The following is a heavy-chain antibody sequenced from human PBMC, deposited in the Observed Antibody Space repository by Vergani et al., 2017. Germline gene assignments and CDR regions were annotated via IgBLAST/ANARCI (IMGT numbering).Heavy chain of an antibody. D-gene: IGHD6-19*01. V-gene: IGHV3-23*01. CDR1: GFTFSSYA. CDR2: ISGSGGST. J-gene: IGHJ4*02. Sequence: EVQLLESGGGLVQPGGSLRLSCAASGFTFSSYAMSWVRQAPGKGLEWVSVISGSGGSTYYADSVKGRFTISRDNSKNTLYLQMNSLRAEDTAVYYCAKDTYSSGWEEEGIDYWGQGTLVTVSS. CDR3: AKDTYSSGWEEEGIDY.